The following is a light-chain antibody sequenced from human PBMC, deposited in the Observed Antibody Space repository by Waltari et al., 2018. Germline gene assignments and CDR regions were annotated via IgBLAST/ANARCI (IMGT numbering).Light chain of an antibody. CDR3: GTWDNSLSVYV. Sequence: QSVLTQPPSVSAAPGQTVTISCPGGSSHLGRNYVSWYQHLPGTAPKLLIYDNYERPSGIPDRFSGSQSGTSATLGITGLQTGDEADYYCGTWDNSLSVYVFGTGTKVTVL. CDR1: SSHLGRNY. CDR2: DNY. V-gene: IGLV1-51*01. J-gene: IGLJ1*01.